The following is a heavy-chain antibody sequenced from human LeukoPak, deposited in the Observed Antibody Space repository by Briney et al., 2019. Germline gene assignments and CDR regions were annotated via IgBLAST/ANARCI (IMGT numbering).Heavy chain of an antibody. Sequence: GGSLGLSVEAPGFPFSSNALSWSRQAPGKGLGWASAISGSGGSTYYADSVKGRFTISRDNSKNTLYLQMNSLRAEDTAVYYCAKSTAKANAFDIWGQGTMVTVSS. CDR1: GFPFSSNA. CDR3: AKSTAKANAFDI. D-gene: IGHD4-17*01. J-gene: IGHJ3*02. V-gene: IGHV3-23*01. CDR2: ISGSGGST.